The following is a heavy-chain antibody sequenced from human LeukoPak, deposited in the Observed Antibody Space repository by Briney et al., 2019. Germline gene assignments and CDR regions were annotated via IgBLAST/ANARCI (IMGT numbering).Heavy chain of an antibody. CDR1: GFTFSSYG. Sequence: GRSLRLSCAASGFTFSSYGMHWVRQAPGKGLEWVAVISYDGSNKYYADSVKGRFTISRDNSKNTLYLQMNSLRAEDTAVYYCASSSILRYFDWLFNGMDVWGKGTTVTVSS. CDR3: ASSSILRYFDWLFNGMDV. D-gene: IGHD3-9*01. CDR2: ISYDGSNK. J-gene: IGHJ6*04. V-gene: IGHV3-30*03.